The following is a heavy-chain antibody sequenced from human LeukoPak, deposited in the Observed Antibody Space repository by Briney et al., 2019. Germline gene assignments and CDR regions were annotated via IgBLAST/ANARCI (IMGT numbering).Heavy chain of an antibody. CDR3: ARDETYSSDWQSNHYYYHMDV. CDR2: IYTSGST. Sequence: SETLSLTCTVSGGSISSGSYYWSWIRQPAGKGLEWIGRIYTSGSTNYNPSLKSRVTISVDTSKNQFSLKLSSVTAADTAVYYCARDETYSSDWQSNHYYYHMDVWGKGTTVTVSS. CDR1: GGSISSGSYY. V-gene: IGHV4-61*02. J-gene: IGHJ6*03. D-gene: IGHD6-19*01.